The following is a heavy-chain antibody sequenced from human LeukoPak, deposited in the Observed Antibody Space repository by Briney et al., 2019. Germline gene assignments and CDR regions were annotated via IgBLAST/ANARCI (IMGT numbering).Heavy chain of an antibody. Sequence: PGGSLRLSCAASGFTFNRYNMNWVRRAPGKGLEWFSSISTSSSYIYYADSVRGRFTISRDNAKNSLYLQMNSLRAEDTAVYSCARGADGVSSNSRGWFDPWGQGTLVTVSS. D-gene: IGHD2-15*01. CDR1: GFTFNRYN. J-gene: IGHJ5*02. CDR2: ISTSSSYI. CDR3: ARGADGVSSNSRGWFDP. V-gene: IGHV3-21*01.